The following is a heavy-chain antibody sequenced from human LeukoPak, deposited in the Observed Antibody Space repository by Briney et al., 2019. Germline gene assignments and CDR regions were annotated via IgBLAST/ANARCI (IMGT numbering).Heavy chain of an antibody. CDR2: ISGSGGST. J-gene: IGHJ4*02. V-gene: IGHV3-23*01. D-gene: IGHD6-6*01. CDR1: GFTFSSYS. Sequence: GGSLRLSCAASGFTFSSYSMNWVRQAPGKGLEWVSAISGSGGSTYYADSVKGRFTISRDNSKNTLYLQMNSLRAEDTAVYYCAKDPFPISQAPRDYWGQGTLVTVSS. CDR3: AKDPFPISQAPRDY.